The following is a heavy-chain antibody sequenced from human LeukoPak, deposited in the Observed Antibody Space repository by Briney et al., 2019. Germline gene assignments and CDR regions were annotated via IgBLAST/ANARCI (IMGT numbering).Heavy chain of an antibody. V-gene: IGHV3-30*18. CDR2: ISYDESNK. D-gene: IGHD3-22*01. CDR3: AKDSSRGGYSEYYDSSGYFDY. J-gene: IGHJ4*02. CDR1: GFTFSSYG. Sequence: GGSLRLSCAASGFTFSSYGMHWVRQAPGKGLEWVAVISYDESNKYYADSVKGRFTISRDNSKNTLYLQMNSLRAEDTAACYCAKDSSRGGYSEYYDSSGYFDYWGQGTLVTVSS.